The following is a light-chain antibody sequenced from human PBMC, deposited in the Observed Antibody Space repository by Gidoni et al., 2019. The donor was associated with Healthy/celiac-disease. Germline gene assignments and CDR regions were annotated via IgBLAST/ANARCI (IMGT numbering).Light chain of an antibody. CDR3: QQYNNWPVYT. J-gene: IGKJ2*01. V-gene: IGKV3-15*01. CDR2: GAS. Sequence: EIVMTQSPATLSVSPGERATLSCRASQSVNSNLAWYQQKPGQAPRLLIYGASTRATGIPARFSGSGSGTEFTLTISSLQSEDCAVYYCQQYNNWPVYTFGQGTKLEIK. CDR1: QSVNSN.